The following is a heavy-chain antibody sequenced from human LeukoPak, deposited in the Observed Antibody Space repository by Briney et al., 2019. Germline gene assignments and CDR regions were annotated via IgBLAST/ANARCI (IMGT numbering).Heavy chain of an antibody. J-gene: IGHJ6*03. V-gene: IGHV4-59*01. CDR2: IHYSGGT. Sequence: SETLSLTCTVSGGSISSYYLSWIRQPPGKGPEWIGYIHYSGGTNYNPSLKSRVTISVDTSKNQFSLKLSSVTAADTAVYYCASQRITSGSYYTYVWGKGTTVTVSS. D-gene: IGHD3-10*01. CDR1: GGSISSYY. CDR3: ASQRITSGSYYTYV.